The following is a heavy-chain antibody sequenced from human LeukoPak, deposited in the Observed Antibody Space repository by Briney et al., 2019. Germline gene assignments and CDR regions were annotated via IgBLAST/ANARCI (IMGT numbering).Heavy chain of an antibody. V-gene: IGHV1-2*02. Sequence: ASVKVSCKASGYTFTGYYMHWVRQAPGQGLEWMGWINPNSGGTNYAQKFQGRVTMTRDTSISTAYMELSRLRSDDTAVYYCAREALENDYGLCYYMDVWGKGTTVTVSS. J-gene: IGHJ6*03. CDR2: INPNSGGT. D-gene: IGHD4-17*01. CDR1: GYTFTGYY. CDR3: AREALENDYGLCYYMDV.